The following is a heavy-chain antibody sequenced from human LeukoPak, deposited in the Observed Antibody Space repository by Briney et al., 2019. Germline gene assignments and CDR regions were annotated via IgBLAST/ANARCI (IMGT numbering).Heavy chain of an antibody. J-gene: IGHJ5*02. V-gene: IGHV4-31*03. CDR1: GSSISSDGYY. CDR3: ARAGHYRFDP. CDR2: IYYTGTT. Sequence: SETLSLTCTVSGSSISSDGYYWSWIRQLPGKGLEWIAYIYYTGTTYYNPSLQSRVSISIDTSKNQFSLKLNSVTAADTAVYYCARAGHYRFDPWGQGTLVTVSS. D-gene: IGHD4-11*01.